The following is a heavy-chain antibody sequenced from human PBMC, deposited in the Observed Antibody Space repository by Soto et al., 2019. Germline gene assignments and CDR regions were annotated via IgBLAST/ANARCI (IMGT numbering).Heavy chain of an antibody. CDR3: ERGRRQWLPQYYYCYYMDV. J-gene: IGHJ6*03. V-gene: IGHV4-59*12. Sequence: PSETLSLTCTVSGGSISSYYWSWIRQPPGKGLEWIGYIYYSGSTNYNPSLKSRVTISVDTSKNQFSLKLSSVTAADTAVYYCERGRRQWLPQYYYCYYMDVWGKGTTVTVSS. D-gene: IGHD6-19*01. CDR2: IYYSGST. CDR1: GGSISSYY.